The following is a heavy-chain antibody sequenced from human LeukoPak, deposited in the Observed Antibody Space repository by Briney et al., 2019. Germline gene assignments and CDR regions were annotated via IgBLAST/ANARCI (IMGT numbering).Heavy chain of an antibody. CDR2: IKQDGSEK. CDR1: GFTFSSYA. J-gene: IGHJ4*02. D-gene: IGHD5-12*01. CDR3: ARDRSVDIVATRMVRGY. Sequence: PGRSLRLSCAASGFTFSSYAMHWVRQAPGKGLEWVANIKQDGSEKYYVGSVKGRFTISRDNAKNSLYLQMNSLRAEDTAVYYCARDRSVDIVATRMVRGYWGQGTLVTVSS. V-gene: IGHV3-7*01.